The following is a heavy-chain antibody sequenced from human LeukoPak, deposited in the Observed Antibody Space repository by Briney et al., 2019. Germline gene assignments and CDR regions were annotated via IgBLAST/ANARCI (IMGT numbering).Heavy chain of an antibody. V-gene: IGHV3-21*04. J-gene: IGHJ4*02. CDR1: GFTFSSYS. D-gene: IGHD3-22*01. Sequence: PGGSLRLSCAASGFTFSSYSMNWVRQAPGKGLEWVSSISSSSSYIYYADSVKGRFTISRDNSKNTLYLQMNSLRAEDTAVYYCAKDRGDYYDSSGFNFFDYWGQGTLVTVSS. CDR3: AKDRGDYYDSSGFNFFDY. CDR2: ISSSSSYI.